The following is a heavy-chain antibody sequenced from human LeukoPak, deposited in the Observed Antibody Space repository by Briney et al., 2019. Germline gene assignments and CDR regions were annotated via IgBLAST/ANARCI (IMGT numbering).Heavy chain of an antibody. J-gene: IGHJ3*02. D-gene: IGHD3-10*01. V-gene: IGHV4-59*01. CDR1: GGSISRYY. CDR2: IDDSGNT. Sequence: SETLSFTCTVSGGSISRYYRSWIRRPPGKGLEWIGYIDDSGNTNYNPSLKSQVTISVDKSKNQFSLKLSFVTAADTAMYYCARSDYHNSGSHTVFDAFDIWGQGTRVTVSS. CDR3: ARSDYHNSGSHTVFDAFDI.